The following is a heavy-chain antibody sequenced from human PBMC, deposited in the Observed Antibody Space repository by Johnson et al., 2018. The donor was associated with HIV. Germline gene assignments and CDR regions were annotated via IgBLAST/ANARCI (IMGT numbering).Heavy chain of an antibody. CDR1: GFTFSSYA. J-gene: IGHJ3*02. D-gene: IGHD7-27*01. Sequence: QVQLVESGGGVVQPGRSLRLSCAASGFTFSSYAMHWVRQAPGKGLEWVAVISYDGSNKYYAYSVKGRFTISRDNSNNTLYLQMNSLRAEDTAVYYCARDSSWGLGTPGAFDIWGQGTMVTVSS. V-gene: IGHV3-30-3*01. CDR3: ARDSSWGLGTPGAFDI. CDR2: ISYDGSNK.